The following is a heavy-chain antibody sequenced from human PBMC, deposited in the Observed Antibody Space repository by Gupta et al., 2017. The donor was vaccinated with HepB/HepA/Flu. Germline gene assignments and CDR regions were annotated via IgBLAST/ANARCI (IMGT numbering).Heavy chain of an antibody. D-gene: IGHD3-3*01. V-gene: IGHV3-20*04. J-gene: IGHJ4*02. CDR1: GFRFDDYG. CDR2: INWNGGST. Sequence: EVQLVESGGGVVRPGGSLRLSCAASGFRFDDYGMSWVRQAPGKGLEWVSSINWNGGSTGYADSVKGRFTISRDNAKKSLYLQMNSLRAEDTALYYCARDSGYDFWNGYSDYWGQGTLVTVSS. CDR3: ARDSGYDFWNGYSDY.